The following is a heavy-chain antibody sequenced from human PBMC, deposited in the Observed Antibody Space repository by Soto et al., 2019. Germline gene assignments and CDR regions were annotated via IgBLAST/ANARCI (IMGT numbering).Heavy chain of an antibody. Sequence: ASVKVSCKASGYTFTSYGISWVRQAPGQGLEWMGWISAYNGNTNYAQKLQGRVTVTTDTSTSTAYMELRSLRSDDTAVYYCARVDVVVVAALPGLLFDYWGQGTLVTVSS. D-gene: IGHD2-15*01. CDR1: GYTFTSYG. CDR2: ISAYNGNT. V-gene: IGHV1-18*01. J-gene: IGHJ4*02. CDR3: ARVDVVVVAALPGLLFDY.